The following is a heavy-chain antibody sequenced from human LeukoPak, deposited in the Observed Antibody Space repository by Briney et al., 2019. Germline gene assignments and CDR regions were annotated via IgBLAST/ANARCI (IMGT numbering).Heavy chain of an antibody. V-gene: IGHV4-38-2*02. J-gene: IGHJ4*02. CDR3: ASDSSSWVFDY. CDR1: GYSISSGYY. D-gene: IGHD6-13*01. CDR2: IYHSGST. Sequence: SETLSLTCTVSGYSISSGYYWGWIRQPPGKGLEWIGSIYHSGSTYYNPSLKSRVTISVDTSKNQFSLKLSSVTAADTAVYYCASDSSSWVFDYWGQGTLVTVSS.